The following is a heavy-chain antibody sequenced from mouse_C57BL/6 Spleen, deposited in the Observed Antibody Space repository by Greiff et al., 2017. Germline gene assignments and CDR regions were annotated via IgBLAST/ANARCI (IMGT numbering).Heavy chain of an antibody. CDR2: ISGGGGNT. Sequence: DVKLVESGGGLVKPGGSLKLSCAASGFTFSSYTMSWVRQTPEKRLEWVATISGGGGNTYYPDSVKGRFTISRDNAKNTLYLQMSSLRSEDTALYYCARRPNYYAMDYWGQGTSVTVSS. V-gene: IGHV5-9*01. CDR3: ARRPNYYAMDY. CDR1: GFTFSSYT. J-gene: IGHJ4*01.